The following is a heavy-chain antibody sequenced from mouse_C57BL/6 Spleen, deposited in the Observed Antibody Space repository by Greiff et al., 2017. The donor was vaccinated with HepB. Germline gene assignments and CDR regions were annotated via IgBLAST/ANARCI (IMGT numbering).Heavy chain of an antibody. J-gene: IGHJ2*01. CDR2: INYDGSST. CDR3: ARDGNYYFDY. CDR1: GFTFSDYY. V-gene: IGHV5-16*01. Sequence: EVQRVESEGGLVQPGRSMKLSCTASGFTFSDYYMAWVRQVPEKGLEWVANINYDGSSTYYLDSLKSRFIISRDNAKNILYLQMSSLKSEDTATYYCARDGNYYFDYWGQGTTLTVSS. D-gene: IGHD2-1*01.